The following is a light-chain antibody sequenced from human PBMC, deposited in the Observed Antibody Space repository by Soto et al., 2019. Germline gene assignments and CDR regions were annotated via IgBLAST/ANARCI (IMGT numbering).Light chain of an antibody. CDR1: SSDVGNYNF. CDR3: CSYAGSSTVL. CDR2: EGN. Sequence: QSALTQPASVSGSPGQSITISCTGTSSDVGNYNFVSWYQHHPGKAPKLMIYEGNKRPSGVSNRFSGSRSGNTASLTVSGIQAEDEADYYCCSYAGSSTVLFGGGTKVTVL. V-gene: IGLV2-23*01. J-gene: IGLJ2*01.